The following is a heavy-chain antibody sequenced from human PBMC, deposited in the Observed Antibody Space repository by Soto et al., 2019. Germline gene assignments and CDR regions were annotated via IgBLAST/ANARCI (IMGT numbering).Heavy chain of an antibody. V-gene: IGHV5-51*01. CDR1: GYSFTSYW. J-gene: IGHJ5*02. CDR3: ARGNVANFFET. Sequence: LGESLKISCKGSGYSFTSYWIVWVRQMPGKGLEWMGIIYPSDSKVKYSPSVEGQVTMSADKSISTAYLQWSSLKASDTAIYFCARGNVANFFETWGQGTPVTVSS. CDR2: IYPSDSKV.